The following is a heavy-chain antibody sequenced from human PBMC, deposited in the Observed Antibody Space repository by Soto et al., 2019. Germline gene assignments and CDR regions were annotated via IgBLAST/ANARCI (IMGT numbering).Heavy chain of an antibody. CDR2: IYSGGST. J-gene: IGHJ4*02. V-gene: IGHV3-53*04. D-gene: IGHD6-19*01. Sequence: EVQLVESGGGLVQPGGSLRLSCAASGFTVSSNYMSWVRQAPGKGLEWVSVIYSGGSTYYADSVKGRFTISRHNSKNTGSRAMNSGRAEDTAGAYGAREGAGTDYGGQGRLVSV. CDR1: GFTVSSNY. CDR3: AREGAGTDY.